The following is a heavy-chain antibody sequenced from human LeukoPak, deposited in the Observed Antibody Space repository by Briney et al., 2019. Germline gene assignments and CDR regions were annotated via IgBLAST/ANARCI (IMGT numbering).Heavy chain of an antibody. CDR2: IKQDGSEK. CDR1: GFTFSSYC. J-gene: IGHJ1*01. D-gene: IGHD3-9*01. CDR3: ATSRTLDH. V-gene: IGHV3-7*05. Sequence: TGGSLRLSCAAAGFTFSSYCMNWVRQAPGQGLEWVATIKQDGSEKYYVDSLKGRFPISRDNAKNSLYLQMNNLRAEDTAVYYCATSRTLDHWGQGTLVIVSS.